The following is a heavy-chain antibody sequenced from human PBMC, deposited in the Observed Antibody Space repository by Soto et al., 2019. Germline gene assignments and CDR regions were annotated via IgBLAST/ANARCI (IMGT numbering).Heavy chain of an antibody. Sequence: SVGSLRLSCAASGFTFSSYAMSWVRQAPGKGLEWVSAISGSGGSTYYADSVKGRFTISRDNSKNTLYLQMNSLRAEDTAVYYCAKDFGLYSSSWFDYWGQGTLVTVSS. V-gene: IGHV3-23*01. CDR3: AKDFGLYSSSWFDY. CDR2: ISGSGGST. J-gene: IGHJ4*02. CDR1: GFTFSSYA. D-gene: IGHD6-13*01.